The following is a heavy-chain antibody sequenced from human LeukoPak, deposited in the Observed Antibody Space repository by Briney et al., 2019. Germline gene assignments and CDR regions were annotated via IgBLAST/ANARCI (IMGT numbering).Heavy chain of an antibody. CDR3: ARRGGSSSYERH. CDR1: SGSLSSSRYH. Sequence: SETLSLTCTVSSGSLSSSRYHWGWIRQPPGKGLEWIGTFYYGGTTNYNPSLQSRVSISVDTSKNQLFLRLTSVTAADTAVYYCARRGGSSSYERHWGQRTLVTVSS. V-gene: IGHV4-39*01. J-gene: IGHJ4*02. CDR2: FYYGGTT. D-gene: IGHD3-16*01.